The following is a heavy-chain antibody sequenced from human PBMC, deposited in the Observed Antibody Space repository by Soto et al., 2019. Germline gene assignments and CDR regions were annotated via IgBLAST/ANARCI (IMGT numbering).Heavy chain of an antibody. D-gene: IGHD3-9*01. CDR1: GFTFSSYG. V-gene: IGHV3-33*01. CDR2: IWYDGSNK. J-gene: IGHJ4*02. Sequence: GGSLRLSCAASGFTFSSYGMHWVRQAPGKGLEWVAVIWYDGSNKYYADSVKGRFTISRDNSKNTLYLQMNSLRAEDTAEYYCARDDTYVLTGHTNPFDYWGQGALVTVSS. CDR3: ARDDTYVLTGHTNPFDY.